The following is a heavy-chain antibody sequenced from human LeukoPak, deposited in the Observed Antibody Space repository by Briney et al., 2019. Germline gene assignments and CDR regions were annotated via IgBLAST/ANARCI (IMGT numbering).Heavy chain of an antibody. V-gene: IGHV4-59*01. CDR3: ARGPIFGVVTT. J-gene: IGHJ4*02. CDR1: GGSISSYY. CDR2: IYYSGST. D-gene: IGHD3-3*01. Sequence: SETLSLTCTVSGGSISSYYWSWIRQPPGKGLEWIGYIYYSGSTNYNPSLKSRVTISVDTSKNQFSLKLSSVTAADTAVYYCARGPIFGVVTTGGQGTLVTVSS.